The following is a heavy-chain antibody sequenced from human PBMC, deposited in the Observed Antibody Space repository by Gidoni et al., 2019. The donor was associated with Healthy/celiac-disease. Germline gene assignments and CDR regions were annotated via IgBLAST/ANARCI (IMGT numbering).Heavy chain of an antibody. J-gene: IGHJ5*02. CDR2: IYYSGST. CDR3: AGYCSGGSCFSYVESWYAQPFDP. V-gene: IGHV4-39*01. D-gene: IGHD2-15*01. Sequence: SIYYSGSTYYNPSLKSRVTISVDTSKNQFSLKLSSVTAADTAVYYCAGYCSGGSCFSYVESWYAQPFDPWGQGTLVTVSS.